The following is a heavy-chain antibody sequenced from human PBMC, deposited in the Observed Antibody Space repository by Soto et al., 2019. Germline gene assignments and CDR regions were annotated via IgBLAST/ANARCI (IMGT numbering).Heavy chain of an antibody. V-gene: IGHV1-18*01. CDR3: ARDGRIAAAVQRGWFDP. Sequence: ASVKVSCKXSGYTFTSYGISWVRQAPGQGLEWMGWTSAYNGNTNNAQKLQGRVTMTTDTSTSTAYMERRSLRSDDTAVYYCARDGRIAAAVQRGWFDPWGQGTLVTVSS. J-gene: IGHJ5*02. CDR2: TSAYNGNT. D-gene: IGHD6-13*01. CDR1: GYTFTSYG.